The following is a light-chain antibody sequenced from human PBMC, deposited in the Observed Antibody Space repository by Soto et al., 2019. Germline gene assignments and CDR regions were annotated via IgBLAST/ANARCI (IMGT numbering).Light chain of an antibody. CDR3: CSYAGSYTLVV. V-gene: IGLV2-11*01. Sequence: QSALTQPRSVSGSPGQSVTISCTGTSSDVGGYNYVSWYQQHPGKAPKLMIYDASKRPSGVPDRFSGSKSGNTASLTISGLQAEDEADYYCCSYAGSYTLVVFGGGTQLTVL. CDR2: DAS. CDR1: SSDVGGYNY. J-gene: IGLJ2*01.